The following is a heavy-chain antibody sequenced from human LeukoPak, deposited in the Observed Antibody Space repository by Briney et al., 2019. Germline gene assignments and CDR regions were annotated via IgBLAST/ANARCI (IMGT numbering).Heavy chain of an antibody. CDR3: ARGATYAYYQDY. V-gene: IGHV3-9*01. J-gene: IGHJ4*02. Sequence: GGSLRLSCAASGFTFDDYAMHWVRQAPGKGLEWVSGISWNSGSIGYADSVKGRFTISRDNAKNSLYLQMNSLRAEDTAVYYCARGATYAYYQDYWGQGTLVTVSS. CDR1: GFTFDDYA. CDR2: ISWNSGSI. D-gene: IGHD1-26*01.